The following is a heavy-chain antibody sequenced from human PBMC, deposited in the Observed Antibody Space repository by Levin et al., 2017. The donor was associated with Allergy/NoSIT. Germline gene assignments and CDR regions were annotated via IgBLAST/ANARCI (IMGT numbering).Heavy chain of an antibody. CDR3: ASYYSSGWYVAAFDI. D-gene: IGHD6-19*01. Sequence: GGSLRLSCAASGFTFSDYYMSWIRQAPGKGLEWVSYISSSGSTIYYADSVKGRFTISRDNAKNSLYLQMNSLRAEDTAVYYCASYYSSGWYVAAFDIWGQGTMVTVSS. CDR2: ISSSGSTI. V-gene: IGHV3-11*01. J-gene: IGHJ3*02. CDR1: GFTFSDYY.